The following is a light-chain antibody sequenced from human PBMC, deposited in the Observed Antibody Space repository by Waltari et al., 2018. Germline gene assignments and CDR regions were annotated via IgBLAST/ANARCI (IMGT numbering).Light chain of an antibody. J-gene: IGKJ5*01. Sequence: DIQMTKSPSSLSVSVGDRVTITCQASQGIVYFLNWYQHKPGKAPKLLIYDASNLETGVPSRFSGSGSGTDFTFTITSLQPEDIATYYCQQYHNFPLTFGQGTRLEIK. CDR3: QQYHNFPLT. CDR2: DAS. CDR1: QGIVYF. V-gene: IGKV1-33*01.